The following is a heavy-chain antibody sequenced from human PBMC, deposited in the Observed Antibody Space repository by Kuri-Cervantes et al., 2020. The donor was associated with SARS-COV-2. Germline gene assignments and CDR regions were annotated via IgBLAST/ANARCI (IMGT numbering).Heavy chain of an antibody. D-gene: IGHD4-11*01. CDR3: TREAYDYNMGFDS. V-gene: IGHV3-7*01. CDR1: GFTLSSYW. J-gene: IGHJ4*02. Sequence: GESLKISCAASGFTLSSYWMSWVRQAPGKGLEWVANIKQDGSEKYYVDSVKGRFTISRDNSRNIVYLQMSSLRPEDTALYYCTREAYDYNMGFDSWGQGTLVTVSS. CDR2: IKQDGSEK.